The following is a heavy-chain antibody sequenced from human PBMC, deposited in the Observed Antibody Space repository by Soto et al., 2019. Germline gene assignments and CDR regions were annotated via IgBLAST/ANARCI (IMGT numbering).Heavy chain of an antibody. Sequence: SETLSLTCAVYGGSFSGYYWSWIRQPPGKGLEWIGEINHSGSTNYNPSLKSRVTISVDTSKNQFSLKLSSVTAADTAVYFCARARYYDWCFDLWGPGTPVTVSS. D-gene: IGHD3-9*01. CDR3: ARARYYDWCFDL. V-gene: IGHV4-34*01. J-gene: IGHJ4*02. CDR2: INHSGST. CDR1: GGSFSGYY.